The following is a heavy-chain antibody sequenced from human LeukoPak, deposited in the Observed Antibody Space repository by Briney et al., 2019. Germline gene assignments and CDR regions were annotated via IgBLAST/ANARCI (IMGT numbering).Heavy chain of an antibody. V-gene: IGHV1-69*05. J-gene: IGHJ1*01. CDR1: GGTFSSYA. CDR3: ARTGIAVAGGAEYFQH. Sequence: SVKVACKASGGTFSSYAISWVRQAPGQGLEWMGRIIPIFGTANYAQKFQGRVTITTDESTSTAYMELSSLRSEDTAVYYCARTGIAVAGGAEYFQHWGQGTLVTVSS. CDR2: IIPIFGTA. D-gene: IGHD6-19*01.